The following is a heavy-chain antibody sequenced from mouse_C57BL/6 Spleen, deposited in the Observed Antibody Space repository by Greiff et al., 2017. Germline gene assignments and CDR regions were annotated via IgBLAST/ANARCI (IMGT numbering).Heavy chain of an antibody. CDR3: TGYDYDDGAFAY. J-gene: IGHJ3*01. V-gene: IGHV5-9-1*02. CDR1: GFTFSSYA. Sequence: EVKVVESGEGLVKPGGSLKLSCAASGFTFSSYAMSWVRQTPEKRLEWVAYISSGGDYIYYADTVKGRFTISRDNARNTLYLQMSSLKSEDTAMYYCTGYDYDDGAFAYWGQGTLVTVSA. CDR2: ISSGGDYI. D-gene: IGHD2-4*01.